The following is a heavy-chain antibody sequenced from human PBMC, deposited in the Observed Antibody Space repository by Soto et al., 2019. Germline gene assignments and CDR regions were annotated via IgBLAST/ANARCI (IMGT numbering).Heavy chain of an antibody. J-gene: IGHJ4*02. CDR2: IYYSGST. Sequence: SETLSLTCTVSGGSISSYYWSWIRQPPGKGLEWIGYIYYSGSTKYNPSLKSRVTISVDTSKNQFSLKLSSVTAADTAVYYCARGPPHVWGQGTLVTVSS. V-gene: IGHV4-59*12. CDR1: GGSISSYY. CDR3: ARGPPHV. D-gene: IGHD3-16*01.